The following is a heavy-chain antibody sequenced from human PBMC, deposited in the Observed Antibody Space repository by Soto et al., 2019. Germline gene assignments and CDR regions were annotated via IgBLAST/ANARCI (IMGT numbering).Heavy chain of an antibody. Sequence: GGSLRLSCAASGFTFSSYAMSWVRQAPGKGLEWVSAISGSGGSTYYADSVKGRFTISRDNSKNTLYLQMNSLRAEDTAVYYCAVRDSSSSRFDPWGQGTLVTVSS. CDR1: GFTFSSYA. V-gene: IGHV3-23*01. CDR2: ISGSGGST. J-gene: IGHJ5*02. D-gene: IGHD6-6*01. CDR3: AVRDSSSSRFDP.